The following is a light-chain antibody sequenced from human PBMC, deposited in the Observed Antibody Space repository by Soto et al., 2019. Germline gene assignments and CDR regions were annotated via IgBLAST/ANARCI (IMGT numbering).Light chain of an antibody. Sequence: QSVLTQPPSLSGAPGQRVTISCTGSSSNIGAGYDVHWYQQLPGTAPRVLIYDNNSRPSGVPVRFSGSKSGTSASLAITGLQAEDEADYYCHSYDVSLSGPVFGGGTKLTVL. J-gene: IGLJ2*01. V-gene: IGLV1-40*01. CDR1: SSNIGAGYD. CDR3: HSYDVSLSGPV. CDR2: DNN.